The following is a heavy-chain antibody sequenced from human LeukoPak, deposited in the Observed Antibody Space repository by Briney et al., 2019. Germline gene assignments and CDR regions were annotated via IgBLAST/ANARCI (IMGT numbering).Heavy chain of an antibody. V-gene: IGHV1-2*02. CDR3: ARDTYGTGNFDY. CDR1: GYTFTGYY. D-gene: IGHD3-10*01. CDR2: INPNSGGT. Sequence: ASVKVSCKASGYTFTGYYMHWVRQAPGQGLEWMGWINPNSGGTNYAQKFQGRVTMTRDTSISTAYMELSRLRSDDTAVYYCARDTYGTGNFDYWGQGTLVTVSS. J-gene: IGHJ4*02.